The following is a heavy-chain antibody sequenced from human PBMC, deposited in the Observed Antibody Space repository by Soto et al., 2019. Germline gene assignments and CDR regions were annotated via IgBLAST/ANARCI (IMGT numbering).Heavy chain of an antibody. CDR3: ASGLASETLIYNWFDP. Sequence: RASVKVSCKASGYTFMFYAMYCVRQAPGQRLEWMGWINPCNGNVKYSQKFQGRVTITRDTSASTAYMELSSLRSEDTAVYYCASGLASETLIYNWFDPWGQGTLVTVSS. J-gene: IGHJ5*02. V-gene: IGHV1-3*01. CDR1: GYTFMFYA. CDR2: INPCNGNV. D-gene: IGHD2-15*01.